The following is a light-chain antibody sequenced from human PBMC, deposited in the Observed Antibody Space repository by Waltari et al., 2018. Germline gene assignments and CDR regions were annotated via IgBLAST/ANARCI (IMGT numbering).Light chain of an antibody. J-gene: IGKJ1*01. CDR1: ESVSRW. V-gene: IGKV3-20*01. CDR2: GAS. Sequence: SCGAGESVSRWLAGDQQQPVRPPRLLSYGASSRATGIPDRFSGSGSGTDFSLTISRLEPEDFAVYYCQKYGTLPATFGQGTRVEVK. CDR3: QKYGTLPAT.